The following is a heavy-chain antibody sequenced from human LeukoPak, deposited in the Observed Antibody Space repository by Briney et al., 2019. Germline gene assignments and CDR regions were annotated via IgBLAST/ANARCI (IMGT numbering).Heavy chain of an antibody. V-gene: IGHV4-4*02. CDR2: IYHSGST. J-gene: IGHJ4*02. CDR1: GGSISSSNW. D-gene: IGHD2-21*02. CDR3: ARGVVTATPDFDY. Sequence: SGTLSLTCAVSGGSISSSNWWSWVRQPPGKGLEWIGEIYHSGSTNYNPSLKSRVTISVDKSKNQFSLRLSSVAAADTAVYYCARGVVTATPDFDYWGQGTLVTVSS.